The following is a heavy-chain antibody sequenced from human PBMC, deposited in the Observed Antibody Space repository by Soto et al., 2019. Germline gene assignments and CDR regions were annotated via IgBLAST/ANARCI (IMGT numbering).Heavy chain of an antibody. Sequence: GGSLRLSCAASGFTVSSNYMSWVRQAPGKGLEWVSVIYSGGSTYYADSVKGRFTISRDNSKNTLYLQMNSLRAEDTAVYYCGRDKGLFYADYWGQGTLVTVSS. CDR2: IYSGGST. D-gene: IGHD3-10*02. V-gene: IGHV3-53*01. CDR3: GRDKGLFYADY. J-gene: IGHJ4*02. CDR1: GFTVSSNY.